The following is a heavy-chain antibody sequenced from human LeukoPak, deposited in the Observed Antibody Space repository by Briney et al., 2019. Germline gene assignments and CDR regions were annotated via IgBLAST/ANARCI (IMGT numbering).Heavy chain of an antibody. CDR2: INQGGRT. V-gene: IGHV4-34*01. CDR1: GGSFSDYL. J-gene: IGHJ6*03. Sequence: PWETLSLTCAVNGGSFSDYLWTWIRQSPGKGLEWIGEINQGGRTNFNPSLKSRVTISADRSKYHFSLTLRSVTAADTAVYYCARGKRVWFGELMTSFSYFYIDVWGRGTTVIVSS. CDR3: ARGKRVWFGELMTSFSYFYIDV. D-gene: IGHD3-10*01.